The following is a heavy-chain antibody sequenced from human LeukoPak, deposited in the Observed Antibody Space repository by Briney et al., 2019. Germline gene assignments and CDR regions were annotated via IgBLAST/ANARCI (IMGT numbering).Heavy chain of an antibody. CDR1: GGSISSSSYY. V-gene: IGHV4-39*01. CDR2: IYYSGST. J-gene: IGHJ5*02. CDR3: ARPESYYYGSGSHPNWFDP. Sequence: PSETLCLTCTVSGGSISSSSYYWGWIRQPPGKGLEWIGSIYYSGSTYYNPSLKSRVTISVDTSKNQFSLKLSSVTAADTAVYYCARPESYYYGSGSHPNWFDPWGQGTLVTVSS. D-gene: IGHD3-10*01.